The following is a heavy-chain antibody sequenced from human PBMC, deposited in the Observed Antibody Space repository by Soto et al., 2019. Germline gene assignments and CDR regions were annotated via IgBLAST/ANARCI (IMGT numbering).Heavy chain of an antibody. CDR2: INHSGST. CDR3: ARDLGMGKNWFDP. D-gene: IGHD7-27*01. J-gene: IGHJ5*02. V-gene: IGHV4-34*01. Sequence: SETLSLTCAVYGGSFRGYYWGWIRQPPGKGLEWIGEINHSGSTNYNPSLKSRVTISVDTSKNQFSLKLSSVTAADTAVYYCARDLGMGKNWFDPWGQGTLVTVSS. CDR1: GGSFRGYY.